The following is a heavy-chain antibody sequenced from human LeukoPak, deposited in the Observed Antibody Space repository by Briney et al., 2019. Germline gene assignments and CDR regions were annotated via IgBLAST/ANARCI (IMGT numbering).Heavy chain of an antibody. V-gene: IGHV3-30-3*01. CDR1: GFTFSSFV. Sequence: QPGRSLRLSCAASGFTFSSFVIHWVRQAPGKGLEWVAMISYDGSNKYYADSVKGRFTISRDNSKNTLYLQMNSLRAEDTAVYYCARDAVIAAVRPYCFDYWGQGTLVTVSS. CDR2: ISYDGSNK. CDR3: ARDAVIAAVRPYCFDY. D-gene: IGHD6-13*01. J-gene: IGHJ4*02.